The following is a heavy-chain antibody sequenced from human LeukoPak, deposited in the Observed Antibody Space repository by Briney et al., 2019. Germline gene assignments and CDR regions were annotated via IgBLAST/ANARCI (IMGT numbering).Heavy chain of an antibody. D-gene: IGHD1-14*01. J-gene: IGHJ3*02. CDR3: VRHEPGWRGAFDI. V-gene: IGHV4-59*08. CDR1: GDSINSYY. Sequence: SETLSLTCTVSGDSINSYYWNWIRQPPGKGLEWIGYIYFSGTTDSNPSLKSRVTISVDTSKNQFSLKLTSVTAADTAVYHCVRHEPGWRGAFDIWGQGTMVTVSS. CDR2: IYFSGTT.